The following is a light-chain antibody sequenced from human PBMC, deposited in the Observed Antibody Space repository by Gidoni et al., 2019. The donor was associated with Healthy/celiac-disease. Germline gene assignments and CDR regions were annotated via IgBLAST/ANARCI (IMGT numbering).Light chain of an antibody. CDR1: QDISNY. V-gene: IGKV1-33*01. J-gene: IGKJ4*01. Sequence: DIQMTQSPSALSASVGDRVTITCQASQDISNYLNWYQQKPGKAPKRLIYDASNLETGVPSRFSGSGSGTDFTFSISSLQPEDIATYYCQQYDNLELTCGGGTKVEIK. CDR2: DAS. CDR3: QQYDNLELT.